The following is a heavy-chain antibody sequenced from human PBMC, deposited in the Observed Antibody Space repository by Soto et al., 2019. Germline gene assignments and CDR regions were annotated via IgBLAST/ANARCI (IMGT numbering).Heavy chain of an antibody. V-gene: IGHV1-69*06. CDR2: IIPIFGTA. D-gene: IGHD6-13*01. J-gene: IGHJ6*02. CDR3: ARGVKHSSSQWDLTYDYGMDA. CDR1: GGTFSSYA. Sequence: QVQLVQSGAEVKKPGSSVKVSCKASGGTFSSYAISWVRQAPGQGLEWMGGIIPIFGTANYAQKFQGRVTITADKSKSTAYMELSSLRSEDTAVYYCARGVKHSSSQWDLTYDYGMDAWAQGTTVTVSS.